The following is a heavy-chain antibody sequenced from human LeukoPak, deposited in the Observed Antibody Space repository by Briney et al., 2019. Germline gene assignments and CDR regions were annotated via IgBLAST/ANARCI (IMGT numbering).Heavy chain of an antibody. CDR2: IYTSGST. Sequence: SQTLSLTCTVSGGSISSGSYYWSWIRRPAGKGLELIGRIYTSGSTNYNPSLNSRVTISVDTSNNQFSLKLSSVTAADTAVYYCARGSPGYSSSWYYFDYWGQGTLVTVSS. V-gene: IGHV4-61*02. CDR1: GGSISSGSYY. J-gene: IGHJ4*02. CDR3: ARGSPGYSSSWYYFDY. D-gene: IGHD6-13*01.